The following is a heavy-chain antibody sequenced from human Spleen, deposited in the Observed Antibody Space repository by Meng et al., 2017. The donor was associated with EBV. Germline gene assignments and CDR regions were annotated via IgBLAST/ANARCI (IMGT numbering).Heavy chain of an antibody. CDR3: ARDQPVVDYVWGGYRALDY. J-gene: IGHJ4*02. CDR1: GYTFNSKG. CDR2: TSAYNGNT. Sequence: QVERVQVWRGGKEPWASWTVSCKASGYTFNSKGNSWVRQAPGHGLEWMGWTSAYNGNTHYAEDLQDRVIMTTDTSTTTAYMELRSLRSDDTAVYYCARDQPVVDYVWGGYRALDYWGQGTLVTVSS. D-gene: IGHD3-16*02. V-gene: IGHV1-18*01.